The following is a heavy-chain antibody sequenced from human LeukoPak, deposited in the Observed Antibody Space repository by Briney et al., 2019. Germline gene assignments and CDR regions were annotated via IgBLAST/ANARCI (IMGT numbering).Heavy chain of an antibody. CDR3: ARANHYGSGSYVFYYGMDV. D-gene: IGHD3-10*01. V-gene: IGHV1-46*01. CDR1: GYTFTSYY. Sequence: ASVKVSCKASGYTFTSYYMHWVRQAPGQGLEWMGIINPSGGSTSYAQKFQGRVTMTRDTSTSTVYMELSSLRSEDTAVYYCARANHYGSGSYVFYYGMDVWGQGTTVTVSS. CDR2: INPSGGST. J-gene: IGHJ6*02.